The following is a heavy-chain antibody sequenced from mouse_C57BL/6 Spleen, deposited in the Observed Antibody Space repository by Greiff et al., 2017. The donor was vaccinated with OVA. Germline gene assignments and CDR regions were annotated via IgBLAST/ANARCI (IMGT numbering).Heavy chain of an antibody. Sequence: VQLQQSGPELVKPGASVKISCKASGYTFTDYYMNWVKQSHGKSLEWIGDINPNNGGTSYNQKFKGKATLTVDKSSSTAYMELRSLTSEDSAVYDCARDWDVGWYFDVWGTGTTVTVSS. V-gene: IGHV1-26*01. CDR3: ARDWDVGWYFDV. D-gene: IGHD4-1*01. CDR2: INPNNGGT. CDR1: GYTFTDYY. J-gene: IGHJ1*03.